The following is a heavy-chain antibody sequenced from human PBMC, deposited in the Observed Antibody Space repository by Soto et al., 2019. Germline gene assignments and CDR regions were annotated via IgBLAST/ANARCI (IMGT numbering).Heavy chain of an antibody. Sequence: QVQLVQSGAEVKKPGASVKVSCKASGYTFTSYGISWVRQAPGQGLEWMGWISAYNGNTNHAQKLQRRVTMTTDTPTSTAYIELGSRRSYDTPGYWFARNPGVGGDYWRQAALVTVSS. V-gene: IGHV1-18*01. D-gene: IGHD2-15*01. CDR1: GYTFTSYG. CDR2: ISAYNGNT. CDR3: ARNPGVGGDY. J-gene: IGHJ4*02.